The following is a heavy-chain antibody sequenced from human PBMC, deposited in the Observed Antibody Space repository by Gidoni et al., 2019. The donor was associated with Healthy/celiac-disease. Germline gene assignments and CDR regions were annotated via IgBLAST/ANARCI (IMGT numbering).Heavy chain of an antibody. CDR1: GFTFSSYG. D-gene: IGHD6-19*01. Sequence: QVQLVESGGGVVQPGRSLRLSCAASGFTFSSYGMHWVRQAPGKGLGGVAVIWYDGSNKYYADSGKGRFTISRDNSKNTLYLQMNSLRAEDTAVYYCARDEDSSGWYGYWGQGTLVTVSS. CDR3: ARDEDSSGWYGY. J-gene: IGHJ4*02. V-gene: IGHV3-33*01. CDR2: IWYDGSNK.